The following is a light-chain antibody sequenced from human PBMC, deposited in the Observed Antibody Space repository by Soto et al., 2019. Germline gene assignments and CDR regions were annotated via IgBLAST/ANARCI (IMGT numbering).Light chain of an antibody. CDR2: WAS. Sequence: DIVMTQSPDSLAVSLGERATINCKSSQSVLYSSNNKNYLAWYQQKPGQPPKLLIYWASIRESGVPDRFSGSGSGTDFTLTISSLQAEDVAVYYCQQYVSLPLTFGGGTKVDIK. V-gene: IGKV4-1*01. J-gene: IGKJ4*01. CDR3: QQYVSLPLT. CDR1: QSVLYSSNNKNY.